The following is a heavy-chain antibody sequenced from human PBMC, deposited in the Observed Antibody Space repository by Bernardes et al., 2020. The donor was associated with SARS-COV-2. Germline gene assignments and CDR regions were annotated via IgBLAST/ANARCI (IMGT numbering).Heavy chain of an antibody. CDR3: GRAIPARPHYYYGMDV. Sequence: GGSLRLSCAASGFTFNTYSMKWVRQAPGKGLEWVSYISAISTTIYYADSVRGRFTISRDNAKNSLYLQMNSLRVEDTAVYYCGRAIPARPHYYYGMDVWGQGTTVTVSS. CDR2: ISAISTTI. CDR1: GFTFNTYS. V-gene: IGHV3-48*01. D-gene: IGHD6-6*01. J-gene: IGHJ6*02.